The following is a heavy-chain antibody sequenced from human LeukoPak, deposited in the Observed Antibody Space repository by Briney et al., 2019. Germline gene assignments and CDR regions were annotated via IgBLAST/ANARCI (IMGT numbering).Heavy chain of an antibody. V-gene: IGHV1-2*02. CDR1: GYTFTGYY. CDR2: INPNSGGT. J-gene: IGHJ4*02. D-gene: IGHD3-16*01. Sequence: ASMKVSCKASGYTFTGYYMHWVRQAPGQGLEWMGWINPNSGGTNYAQKFQGRVTMTRDTSISTAYMELSRLRSDDTAVYYCARASPLAADLFGYWGQGTLVTVSS. CDR3: ARASPLAADLFGY.